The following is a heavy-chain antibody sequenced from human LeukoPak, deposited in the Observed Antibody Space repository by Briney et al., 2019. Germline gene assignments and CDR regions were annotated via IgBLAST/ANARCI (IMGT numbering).Heavy chain of an antibody. Sequence: RASETLSLTCTVSGGSISSSSYYWGWIRQPAGKGLEWIGRIYTSGSTNYNPSLKSRVTMSVDTSKNQFSLKLSSVTAADTAVYYCARTFHYYDTYDYYYYMDVWGKGTTVTVSS. V-gene: IGHV4-61*02. CDR1: GGSISSSSYY. CDR3: ARTFHYYDTYDYYYYMDV. J-gene: IGHJ6*03. D-gene: IGHD3-22*01. CDR2: IYTSGST.